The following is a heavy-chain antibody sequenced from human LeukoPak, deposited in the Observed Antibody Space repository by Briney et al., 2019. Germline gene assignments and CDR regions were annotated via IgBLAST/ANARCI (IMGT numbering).Heavy chain of an antibody. CDR3: ARLYGSGSYYLYYYYYMDV. Sequence: GESLKISCKGSGYSFTSYWIGWVRQMPGKGLEWMGIIYPGDSDTRYSPSFQGQVTISADKSISTAYLQWSSLKASDTAMYHCARLYGSGSYYLYYYYYMDVWGKGTTVTVSS. V-gene: IGHV5-51*01. D-gene: IGHD3-10*01. CDR1: GYSFTSYW. CDR2: IYPGDSDT. J-gene: IGHJ6*03.